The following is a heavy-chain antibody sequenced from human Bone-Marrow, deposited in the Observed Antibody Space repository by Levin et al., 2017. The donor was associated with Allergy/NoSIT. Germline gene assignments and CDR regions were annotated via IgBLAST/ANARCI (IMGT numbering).Heavy chain of an antibody. CDR3: ARGPGYSSGWYYFDY. CDR2: IGTAGDT. J-gene: IGHJ4*02. D-gene: IGHD6-19*01. V-gene: IGHV3-13*01. CDR1: GFTFSSYD. Sequence: GGSLRLSCAASGFTFSSYDMHWVRQATGKGLEWVSAIGTAGDTYYPGSVKGRFTISRENAKNSLYLQMNSLRAGDTAVYYCARGPGYSSGWYYFDYWGQGTLVT.